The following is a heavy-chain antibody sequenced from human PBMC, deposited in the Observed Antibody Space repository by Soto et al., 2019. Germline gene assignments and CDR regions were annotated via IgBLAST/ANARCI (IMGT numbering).Heavy chain of an antibody. Sequence: QVQLQQWGAGPLRALETLSLNCGVFGGSFSGYYWAWIRQSPWKGLEWIGEINDRGSINYNPSLKSRVSISVDTSKNHYSLNLRSVTAADTAVYYCARESHDILTGPPWVWYFDLWGRGTLVTVSS. CDR3: ARESHDILTGPPWVWYFDL. V-gene: IGHV4-34*01. D-gene: IGHD3-9*01. CDR2: INDRGSI. CDR1: GGSFSGYY. J-gene: IGHJ2*01.